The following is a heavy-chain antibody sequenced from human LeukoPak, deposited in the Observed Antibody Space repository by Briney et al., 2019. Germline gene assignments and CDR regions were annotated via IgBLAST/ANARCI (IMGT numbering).Heavy chain of an antibody. CDR2: INQNASES. CDR1: GVTFSSYW. J-gene: IGHJ3*02. V-gene: IGHV3-7*03. Sequence: PGGSLRLSCAASGVTFSSYWMTWVRQAPGKGLEWVANINQNASESYYLDSVKSRFTISRDNAKNSLYLQMNSLRAEDTAVYYCARDGGYSSSWYGGQITADAFDIWGQGTMVTVSS. CDR3: ARDGGYSSSWYGGQITADAFDI. D-gene: IGHD6-13*01.